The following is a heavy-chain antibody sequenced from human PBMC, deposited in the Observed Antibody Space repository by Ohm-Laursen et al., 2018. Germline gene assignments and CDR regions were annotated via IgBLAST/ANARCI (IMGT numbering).Heavy chain of an antibody. CDR2: IYSGGSI. CDR3: ASYYDFWSGYYSDYYYGMDV. V-gene: IGHV3-53*01. CDR1: GFTVSSNY. J-gene: IGHJ6*02. D-gene: IGHD3-3*01. Sequence: GSLRLSCSASGFTVSSNYMSWVRQAPGKGLEWVSVIYSGGSIYYADSVKGRFTISRDNSKNTLYLQMNSLRAEDTAVYYCASYYDFWSGYYSDYYYGMDVWGQGTTVTVSS.